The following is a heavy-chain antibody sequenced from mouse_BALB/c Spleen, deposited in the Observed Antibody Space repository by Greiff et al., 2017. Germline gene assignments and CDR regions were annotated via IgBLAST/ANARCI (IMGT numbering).Heavy chain of an antibody. CDR3: ARLYGYWYFDV. D-gene: IGHD1-1*01. Sequence: EVQLVESGGGLVKPGGSLKLSCAASGFAFSSYDMSWVRQTPEKRLEWVAYISSGGGSTYYPDPVKGRFTISRDNAKNTLYLQMSSLKSEDTAMYYCARLYGYWYFDVWGAGTTVTVSS. CDR1: GFAFSSYD. V-gene: IGHV5-12-1*01. J-gene: IGHJ1*01. CDR2: ISSGGGST.